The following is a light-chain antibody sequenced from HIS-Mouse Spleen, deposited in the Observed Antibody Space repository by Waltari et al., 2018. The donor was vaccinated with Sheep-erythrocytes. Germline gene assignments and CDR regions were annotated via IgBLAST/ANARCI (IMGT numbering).Light chain of an antibody. CDR1: KLGDKD. CDR3: QAWDSSTAV. V-gene: IGLV3-1*01. Sequence: SYELTQPPSVSVSPGQTASIPCSGDKLGDKDACRSQQKPGQSPVLVIYQDSKRPSGIPERFSGSNSGNTATLTISGTQAMDEADYYCQAWDSSTAVFGGGTKLTVL. CDR2: QDS. J-gene: IGLJ2*01.